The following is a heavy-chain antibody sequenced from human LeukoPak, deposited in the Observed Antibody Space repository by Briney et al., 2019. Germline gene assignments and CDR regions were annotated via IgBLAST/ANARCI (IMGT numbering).Heavy chain of an antibody. D-gene: IGHD6-13*01. Sequence: ASVKVSCKASGYTFTDYYMHWVRQAPGQGLEWMGWINPNSGGTNYAQKFQGRVTMTRDTSISTAYMELSRLRSDDTAVYYCAREDWGLDDSSSSFNWFDPWGQGTLVTVSS. J-gene: IGHJ5*02. CDR3: AREDWGLDDSSSSFNWFDP. CDR2: INPNSGGT. V-gene: IGHV1-2*02. CDR1: GYTFTDYY.